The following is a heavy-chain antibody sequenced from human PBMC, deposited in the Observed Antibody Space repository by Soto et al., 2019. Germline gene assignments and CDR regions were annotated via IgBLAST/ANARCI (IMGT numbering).Heavy chain of an antibody. Sequence: VQLVESGGGVVQPGRSLRLSCAASGFTFSRYGMHWVRQAPGKGLEWVAVISYDGSNKYYADSVKGRFTISRDNSKNTLYLQMNSLRAEDTAVYYCAKDETAAGDFDYWGQGTLVTVSS. D-gene: IGHD6-13*01. J-gene: IGHJ4*02. CDR3: AKDETAAGDFDY. CDR1: GFTFSRYG. CDR2: ISYDGSNK. V-gene: IGHV3-30*18.